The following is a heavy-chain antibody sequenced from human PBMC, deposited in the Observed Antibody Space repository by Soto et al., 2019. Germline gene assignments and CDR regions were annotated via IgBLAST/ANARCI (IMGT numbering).Heavy chain of an antibody. CDR3: ARTYYDFWSGPDV. Sequence: PGGSLRLSCAASGFTFSSYWMSWVRQAPGKGLEWVANIKQDGSEKYYVDSVKGRFTISRDNAKNSLYLQMNSLRAEDTAVYYCARTYYDFWSGPDVWGKGTTVTVSS. V-gene: IGHV3-7*01. CDR2: IKQDGSEK. CDR1: GFTFSSYW. D-gene: IGHD3-3*01. J-gene: IGHJ6*04.